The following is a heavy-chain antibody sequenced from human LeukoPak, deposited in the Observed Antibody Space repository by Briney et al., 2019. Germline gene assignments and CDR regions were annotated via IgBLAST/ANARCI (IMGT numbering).Heavy chain of an antibody. Sequence: SETLSLTCAVYGGSFSGYYWSWIRQPLGKGLEWIGEINHSGSTNYNPSLKSRVTISVDTSKNQFSLKLSSVTAADTAVYYCARDLYDFWSGYYTGSSPLDYWGQGTLVTVSS. D-gene: IGHD3-3*01. CDR1: GGSFSGYY. CDR2: INHSGST. V-gene: IGHV4-34*01. J-gene: IGHJ4*02. CDR3: ARDLYDFWSGYYTGSSPLDY.